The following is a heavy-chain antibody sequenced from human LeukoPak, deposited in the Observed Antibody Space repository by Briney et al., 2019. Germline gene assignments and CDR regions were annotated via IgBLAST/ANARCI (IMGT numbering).Heavy chain of an antibody. J-gene: IGHJ4*02. Sequence: PGGSLRLSCAAYGFSLSGYWMSWVRQAPGKGLEWVARLHADGNEKYFVHSVKGRYTVSRDNAKNLLYLQMNSLRVEDTAVYYCARGGYSFDYLGQGTLVTVSS. V-gene: IGHV3-7*01. D-gene: IGHD5-12*01. CDR3: ARGGYSFDY. CDR2: LHADGNEK. CDR1: GFSLSGYW.